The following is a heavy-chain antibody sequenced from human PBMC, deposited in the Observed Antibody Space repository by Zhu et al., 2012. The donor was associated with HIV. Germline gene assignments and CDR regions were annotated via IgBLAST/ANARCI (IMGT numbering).Heavy chain of an antibody. Sequence: QVQLQESGPGLVKPSGTPSLTCTVSGGSISSNNWWSWVRQAPGKGLEWIAEIYHTGGINYNPSLRSRLTVSIDKSKNQFSLTLKSVTAADTAVYFCARGKDFGSGNYFYGYLDYWGQGVLVTVSS. J-gene: IGHJ4*02. D-gene: IGHD3-10*01. V-gene: IGHV4-4*02. CDR3: ARGKDFGSGNYFYGYLDY. CDR1: GGSISSNNW. CDR2: IYHTGGI.